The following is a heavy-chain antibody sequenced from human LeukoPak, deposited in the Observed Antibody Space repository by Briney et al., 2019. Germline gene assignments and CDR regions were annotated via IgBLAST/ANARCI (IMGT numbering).Heavy chain of an antibody. CDR3: ARSLYCGGDCYSGEYNWFDP. CDR2: IYHSGST. Sequence: PSETLSLTCAVSGGSISSSNWWSWVRQPPGKGLEWIGEIYHSGSTNYNPSLKSRVTISVDRSKNQFSLKLSSVTAADTAVYYCARSLYCGGDCYSGEYNWFDPWGQGTLVTVSS. J-gene: IGHJ5*02. CDR1: GGSISSSNW. D-gene: IGHD2-21*01. V-gene: IGHV4-4*02.